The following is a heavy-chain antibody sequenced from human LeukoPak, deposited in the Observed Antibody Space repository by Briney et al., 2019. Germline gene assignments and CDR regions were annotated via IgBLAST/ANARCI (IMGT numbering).Heavy chain of an antibody. J-gene: IGHJ4*02. D-gene: IGHD2-2*01. CDR2: ISGSGGST. CDR1: GFTFSSYA. V-gene: IGHV3-23*01. Sequence: GGSLRLSCAASGFTFSSYAMSWVRQAPGKGLEWVSAISGSGGSTYYADSVKGRFTISRDNSENTLYLQMNSLRAEDTAVYYCAKGISSTSCFDYWGQGTLVTVSS. CDR3: AKGISSTSCFDY.